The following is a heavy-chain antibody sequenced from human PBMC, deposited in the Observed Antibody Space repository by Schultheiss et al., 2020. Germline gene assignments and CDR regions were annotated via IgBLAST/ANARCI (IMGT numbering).Heavy chain of an antibody. V-gene: IGHV3-21*04. J-gene: IGHJ6*02. CDR1: GFTFSSYS. D-gene: IGHD3-3*01. CDR2: ISSSSSYI. Sequence: GGSLRLSCAASGFTFSSYSMNWVRQAPGKGLEWVSSISSSSSYIYYADSVKGRFTISRDNSKNTLYLQMNSLRAEDTAVYYCARGNLEWLGYYYGMDVWGQGTTGTGS. CDR3: ARGNLEWLGYYYGMDV.